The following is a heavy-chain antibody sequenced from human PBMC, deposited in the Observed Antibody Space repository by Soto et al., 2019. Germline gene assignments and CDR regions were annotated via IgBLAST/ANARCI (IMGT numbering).Heavy chain of an antibody. CDR3: ARVGGFPPLDYYYGMDV. V-gene: IGHV4-31*03. Sequence: SETLSLTCTVSGGSISSGGYYWSWIRQHPGKGLEWIGYIYYSGSTYYNPSLKSRVTISVDTSKNQFSLKLSSVTAADTAVYYCARVGGFPPLDYYYGMDVWGQGTTVTVSS. J-gene: IGHJ6*02. D-gene: IGHD3-16*01. CDR2: IYYSGST. CDR1: GGSISSGGYY.